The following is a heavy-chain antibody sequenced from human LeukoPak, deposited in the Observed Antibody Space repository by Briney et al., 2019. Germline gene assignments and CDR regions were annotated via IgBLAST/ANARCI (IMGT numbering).Heavy chain of an antibody. CDR2: IYYSGST. V-gene: IGHV4-39*07. J-gene: IGHJ4*02. CDR1: GGSISSSSYY. D-gene: IGHD3-10*01. CDR3: AREQRFGEEHYFDY. Sequence: SETLSLTCTVSGGSISSSSYYWGWIRQPPGKGLEWIGSIYYSGSTYYNPSLKSRVTISVDTSKNQFSLKLSSVTAADTAVYYCAREQRFGEEHYFDYWGQGTLVTVSS.